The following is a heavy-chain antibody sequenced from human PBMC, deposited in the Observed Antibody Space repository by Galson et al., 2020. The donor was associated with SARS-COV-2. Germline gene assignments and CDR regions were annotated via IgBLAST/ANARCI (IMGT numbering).Heavy chain of an antibody. J-gene: IGHJ6*02. CDR1: GFTFSSYS. CDR2: ISSSRSTI. CDR3: ARETTSDPYYYYYGMDV. V-gene: IGHV3-48*01. Sequence: GGSLRLSCAASGFTFSSYSMNWVRQAPGKGLEWVSYISSSRSTIYNADSVKGRFTISRDNAKNSLYLQMNSLRAEDTAVYYCARETTSDPYYYYYGMDVWGQGTTVTVSS.